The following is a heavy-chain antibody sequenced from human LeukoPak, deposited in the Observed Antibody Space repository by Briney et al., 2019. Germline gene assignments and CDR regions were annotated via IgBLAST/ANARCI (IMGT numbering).Heavy chain of an antibody. Sequence: GGSLRLSCAASGFTFSSYGMHWIRQAPGKGLEWVAFIRYDGSNKYYADSVKGRFTISRDNSKNTLYLQMNSLRAEDTAVYYCANPAPDSSGYYASSYWGQGTLVTVSS. CDR2: IRYDGSNK. J-gene: IGHJ4*02. CDR1: GFTFSSYG. CDR3: ANPAPDSSGYYASSY. D-gene: IGHD3-22*01. V-gene: IGHV3-30*02.